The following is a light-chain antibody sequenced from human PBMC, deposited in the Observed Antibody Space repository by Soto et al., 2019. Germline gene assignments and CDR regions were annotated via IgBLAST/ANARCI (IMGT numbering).Light chain of an antibody. Sequence: AIQLTQSPSSSSASVGDRVTITCRASQDIRGALAWYQQKPGKAPKMLIYDVSTLESGVPLRFSGSSSGTDFTLTISSLQPVDFATYYCQQFNSYPITFGQGTRLEIK. CDR2: DVS. J-gene: IGKJ5*01. CDR3: QQFNSYPIT. CDR1: QDIRGA. V-gene: IGKV1-13*02.